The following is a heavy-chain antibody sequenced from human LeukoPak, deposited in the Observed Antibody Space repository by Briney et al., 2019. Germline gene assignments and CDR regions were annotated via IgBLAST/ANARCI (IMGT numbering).Heavy chain of an antibody. V-gene: IGHV4-30-4*01. D-gene: IGHD4-17*01. CDR3: AREALRPSRWFDP. J-gene: IGHJ5*02. CDR2: IYYSGST. Sequence: SETLSLTCAVYGGSFSAYYWSWIRQPPGKGLEWIGYIYYSGSTYYNPSLKSRVTISVDTSNNQFSLKLSSVTAADTAVYYCAREALRPSRWFDPWGQGTLVTVSS. CDR1: GGSFSAYY.